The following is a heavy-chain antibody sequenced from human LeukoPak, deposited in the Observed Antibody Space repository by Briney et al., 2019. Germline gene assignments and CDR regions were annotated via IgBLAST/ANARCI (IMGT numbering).Heavy chain of an antibody. CDR2: INHSGST. CDR3: ARQGAVAGRAFDI. CDR1: GGSFSGYY. D-gene: IGHD6-19*01. V-gene: IGHV4-34*01. Sequence: SETLSLTCAVNGGSFSGYYWSWIRQPPGKGLEWIGEINHSGSTNYNPSLKSRVTISVDTSKNQFSLKLSSVTAADTAVYYCARQGAVAGRAFDIWGQGTMVTVSS. J-gene: IGHJ3*02.